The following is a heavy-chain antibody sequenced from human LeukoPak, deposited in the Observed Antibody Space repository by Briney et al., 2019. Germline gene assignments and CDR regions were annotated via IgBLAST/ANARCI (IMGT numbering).Heavy chain of an antibody. Sequence: QSGGSLRLSCAASGFTFSSYAMSWVRQAPGKGLEWVSAISGSGGSTYYADSVKGRFTISRDNSKNTLYLQMNSLRAEDTAVYYFAPQVTAIFDYWGQGTLVTVYS. CDR2: ISGSGGST. CDR3: APQVTAIFDY. J-gene: IGHJ4*02. CDR1: GFTFSSYA. D-gene: IGHD2-21*02. V-gene: IGHV3-23*01.